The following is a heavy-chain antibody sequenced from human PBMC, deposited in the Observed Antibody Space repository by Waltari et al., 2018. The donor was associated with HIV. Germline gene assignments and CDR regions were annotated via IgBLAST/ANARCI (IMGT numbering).Heavy chain of an antibody. D-gene: IGHD6-19*01. J-gene: IGHJ4*02. CDR2: IDANGVS. V-gene: IGHV4-39*01. CDR3: VALRTVTGTIDK. CDR1: PGYITQSYY. Sequence: QLQLQESGPALVKPSETLSLTCTVSPGYITQSYYWGWVRQFPGTGLEWIGSIDANGVSHYAPSLKSRVALSVDMSKNQFSLTLTAVTAADTSRYFCVALRTVTGTIDKWGQGTLVTVS.